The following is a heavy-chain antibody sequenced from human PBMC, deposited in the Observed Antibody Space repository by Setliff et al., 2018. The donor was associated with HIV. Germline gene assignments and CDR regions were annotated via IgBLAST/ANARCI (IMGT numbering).Heavy chain of an antibody. J-gene: IGHJ4*02. Sequence: PGESLKISCKGSGYSFTSYWIGWVRQMPGKGLEWMGIIYPGDSDTRYSPSFQGQVTTSADKSISTAYLQWSSLKASDTAMYYCARRMWQQDSKFMYYFDYWGQGTLVTVSS. CDR2: IYPGDSDT. V-gene: IGHV5-51*01. D-gene: IGHD6-13*01. CDR1: GYSFTSYW. CDR3: ARRMWQQDSKFMYYFDY.